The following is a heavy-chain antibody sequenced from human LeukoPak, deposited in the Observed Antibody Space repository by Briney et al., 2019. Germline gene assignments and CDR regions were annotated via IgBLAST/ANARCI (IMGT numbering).Heavy chain of an antibody. CDR3: ARGAFRMATSPCGY. CDR2: IIPILGIA. Sequence: ASVKVSCKASGGTFSSYAISWVRQAPGQGLEWMGRIIPILGIASYAQKFQGRVTMTRDTSTSTVYMELSSLRSEDTAVYYCARGAFRMATSPCGYWGQGTLVTVSS. J-gene: IGHJ4*02. V-gene: IGHV1-69*04. D-gene: IGHD5-24*01. CDR1: GGTFSSYA.